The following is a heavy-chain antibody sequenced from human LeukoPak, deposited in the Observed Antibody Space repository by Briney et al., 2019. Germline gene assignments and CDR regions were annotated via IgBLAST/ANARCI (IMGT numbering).Heavy chain of an antibody. CDR3: ARHKVRGVTYNWFDP. Sequence: GGSLQISCKGSGYNFTSYWIGWGRQVPGKGLEWMGIIYPGDSDTRYSPSFQGQVTISADKSISTAYLQWSSLKASDTAMYYCARHKVRGVTYNWFDPWGQGTLVTVSS. V-gene: IGHV5-51*01. CDR2: IYPGDSDT. D-gene: IGHD3-10*01. CDR1: GYNFTSYW. J-gene: IGHJ5*02.